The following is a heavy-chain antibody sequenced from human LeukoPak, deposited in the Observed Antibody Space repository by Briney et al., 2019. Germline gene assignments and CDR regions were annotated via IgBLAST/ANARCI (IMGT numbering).Heavy chain of an antibody. Sequence: SETLSLTCIVSGGSISTSYLSWIRQPPGKELEWIGYIHYSGSTNYNPSLKSRVTISVDTSKNQFSLNLSSVTAADTAVYYCARATAYYCIDYWGQGTLVTVSS. CDR1: GGSISTSY. CDR3: ARATAYYCIDY. J-gene: IGHJ4*02. CDR2: IHYSGST. D-gene: IGHD2-21*01. V-gene: IGHV4-59*01.